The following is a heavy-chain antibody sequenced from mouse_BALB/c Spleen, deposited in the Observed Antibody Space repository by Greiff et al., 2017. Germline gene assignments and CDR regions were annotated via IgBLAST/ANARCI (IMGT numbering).Heavy chain of an antibody. D-gene: IGHD2-1*01. CDR1: GFTFSSYA. CDR3: ARRSGNYGVDY. Sequence: EVKLVESGGGLVKPGGSLKLSCAASGFTFSSYAMSWVRQTPEKRLEWVATISSGGSYTYYPDSVKGRFTISRDNAKNTLYLQMSSLRSEDTAMYYCARRSGNYGVDYWGQGTTLTVSS. J-gene: IGHJ2*01. CDR2: ISSGGSYT. V-gene: IGHV5-9-3*01.